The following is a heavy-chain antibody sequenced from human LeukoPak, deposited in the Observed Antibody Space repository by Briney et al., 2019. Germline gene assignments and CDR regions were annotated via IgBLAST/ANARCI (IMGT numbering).Heavy chain of an antibody. CDR1: VGSISNYY. CDR3: ARRGSRWYWYFDL. J-gene: IGHJ2*01. CDR2: IYYSGST. V-gene: IGHV4-59*01. Sequence: SETLSLTCTVSVGSISNYYWSWIRQPPGKGLEWIGYIYYSGSTNYNPSLKSRVTMSADTSKNQFSLKLNSVTAADTAVYYCARRGSRWYWYFDLWGRGTLVTVSS. D-gene: IGHD6-13*01.